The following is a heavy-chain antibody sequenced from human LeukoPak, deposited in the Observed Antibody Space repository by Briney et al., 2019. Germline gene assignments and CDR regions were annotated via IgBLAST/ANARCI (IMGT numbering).Heavy chain of an antibody. Sequence: SETLSLTCAVYGGSFSGYYWSWIRQPPGKGLEWIGEINHSGSTNYNPSLKSRVTISVDTSKNQFSLKLSSVTAADTAVYYCARHGFWSGYYNAYWGQGTLVTVSS. J-gene: IGHJ4*02. CDR3: ARHGFWSGYYNAY. CDR1: GGSFSGYY. V-gene: IGHV4-34*01. CDR2: INHSGST. D-gene: IGHD3-3*01.